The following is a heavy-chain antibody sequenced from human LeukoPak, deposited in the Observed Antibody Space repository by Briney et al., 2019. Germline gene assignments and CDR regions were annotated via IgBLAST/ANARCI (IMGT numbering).Heavy chain of an antibody. CDR3: ARSTLVRGLIKDFDY. CDR1: GYTFTIYW. J-gene: IGHJ4*02. Sequence: NTGESLKISCKASGYTFTIYWIGWVRQMPGKGLEWMGIIYPTDFDTRYSPSFQGQVTISADKSISTAYLQWNSLKASDTAMYYCARSTLVRGLIKDFDYWGQGTLVTVSS. V-gene: IGHV5-51*01. D-gene: IGHD3-10*01. CDR2: IYPTDFDT.